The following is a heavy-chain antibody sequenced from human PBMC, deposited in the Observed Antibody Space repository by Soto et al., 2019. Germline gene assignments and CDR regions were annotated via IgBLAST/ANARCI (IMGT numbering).Heavy chain of an antibody. J-gene: IGHJ3*02. V-gene: IGHV3-30-3*01. CDR1: GFTFSSYA. CDR2: ISYDGSNK. CDR3: AKDCSGGSCYGAKGAFDI. Sequence: GGSLRLSCAASGFTFSSYAMHWVRQAPGKGLEWVAVISYDGSNKYYADSVKGRFTISRDNSKNTLYLQMNSLRAEDTAVYYCAKDCSGGSCYGAKGAFDIWGQGTMVTVSS. D-gene: IGHD2-15*01.